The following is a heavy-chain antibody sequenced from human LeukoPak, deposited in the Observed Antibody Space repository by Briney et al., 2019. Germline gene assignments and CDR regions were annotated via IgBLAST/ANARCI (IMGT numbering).Heavy chain of an antibody. D-gene: IGHD6-19*01. CDR3: ARHVPDISVAPSRDAFDI. Sequence: SETLSLTCTVSGDSITNYYWSWIRQPPGKGLEWIGYIYYSGNINYNPSHKSRVTISVDTSKNQFSLKLGSVTAADTAVYYCARHVPDISVAPSRDAFDIWGQGTTVTVSS. J-gene: IGHJ3*02. CDR1: GDSITNYY. V-gene: IGHV4-59*08. CDR2: IYYSGNI.